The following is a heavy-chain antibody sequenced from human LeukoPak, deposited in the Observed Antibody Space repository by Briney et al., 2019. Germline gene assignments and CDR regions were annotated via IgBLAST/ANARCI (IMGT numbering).Heavy chain of an antibody. CDR1: GLTVSSDC. J-gene: IGHJ4*02. CDR2: LYGSGDT. V-gene: IGHV3-66*01. D-gene: IGHD6-19*01. Sequence: GGSLRLSCAASGLTVSSDCVSWVRQAPGKGLEWVSVLYGSGDTYYADSVKGRFTISRDSSKNTVYLQMNSLRVEDTSVYYCAKGGIAVAGILNYWGQGTLVTVSS. CDR3: AKGGIAVAGILNY.